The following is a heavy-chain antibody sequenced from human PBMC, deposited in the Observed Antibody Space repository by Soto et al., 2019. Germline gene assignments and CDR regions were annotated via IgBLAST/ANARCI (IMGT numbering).Heavy chain of an antibody. D-gene: IGHD2-2*01. CDR1: GGSISSYY. V-gene: IGHV4-59*08. J-gene: IGHJ6*02. CDR2: IYYSGST. Sequence: PSETLSLTCTVSGGSISSYYWSWIRQPPGKGLEWIGYIYYSGSTNYNPSLKSRVTISVDTSKNQFSLKLSSVTAADTAVYYCARHCRSTSCYGRYYGMDVWGQGTTVTVSS. CDR3: ARHCRSTSCYGRYYGMDV.